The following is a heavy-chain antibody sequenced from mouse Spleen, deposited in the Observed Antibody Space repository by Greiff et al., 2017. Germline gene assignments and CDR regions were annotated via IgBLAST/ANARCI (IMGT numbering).Heavy chain of an antibody. V-gene: IGHV1-55*01. CDR2: IYPGSGST. J-gene: IGHJ3*01. CDR1: GYTFTSYW. CDR3: ARRLYYYDGSSWFAY. D-gene: IGHD1-1*01. Sequence: VKLQQPGAELVKPGASVKMSCKASGYTFTSYWITWVKQRPGQGLEWIGDIYPGSGSTNYNEKFKSKATLTVDTSSSTAYMQLSSLTSEDSAVYYCARRLYYYDGSSWFAYWGQGTLVTVSA.